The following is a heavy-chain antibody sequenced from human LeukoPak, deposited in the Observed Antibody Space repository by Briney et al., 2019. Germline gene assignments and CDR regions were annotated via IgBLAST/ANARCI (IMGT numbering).Heavy chain of an antibody. Sequence: PSETLSLTCTVSGGSISSGGYYWSWIRQHPGKGLEWIGYIYYSGSTYYNPSLKSRVTISVDTSKNQFSLKLSPVTAADTAVYYCAREPIAARPIAFDIWGQGTMVTVSS. J-gene: IGHJ3*02. D-gene: IGHD6-6*01. V-gene: IGHV4-31*03. CDR1: GGSISSGGYY. CDR3: AREPIAARPIAFDI. CDR2: IYYSGST.